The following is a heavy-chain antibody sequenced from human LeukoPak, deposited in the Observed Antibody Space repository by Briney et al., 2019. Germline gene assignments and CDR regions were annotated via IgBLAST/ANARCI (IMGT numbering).Heavy chain of an antibody. J-gene: IGHJ3*02. Sequence: SETLSLTCTVSGGSISSSNYYWGWIRQPPGKGLEGVGSIYYSGSTYYNPSLKSRVTISVDTSKNQFSLKLSSVTAADTAVYYCARRVVVPARNAFDIWGQGTMVTVSS. V-gene: IGHV4-39*07. CDR1: GGSISSSNYY. D-gene: IGHD2-15*01. CDR2: IYYSGST. CDR3: ARRVVVPARNAFDI.